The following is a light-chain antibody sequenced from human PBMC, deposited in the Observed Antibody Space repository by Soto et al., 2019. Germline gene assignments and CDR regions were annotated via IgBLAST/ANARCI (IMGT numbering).Light chain of an antibody. CDR2: AAS. J-gene: IGKJ1*01. V-gene: IGKV1-6*01. Sequence: AIQLSQSPSSLSASVGDRVTITCRASQGIRNDLGWYQQKPGKAPKLLIYAASSLQSGVPSRFSGSASGTDFTLTISSLQPEDFATYYCLQDYSYPWTFGQGTKVDI. CDR1: QGIRND. CDR3: LQDYSYPWT.